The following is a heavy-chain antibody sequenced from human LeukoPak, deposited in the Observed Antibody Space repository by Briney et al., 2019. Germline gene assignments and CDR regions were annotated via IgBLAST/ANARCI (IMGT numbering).Heavy chain of an antibody. V-gene: IGHV3-11*06. CDR1: GFTFSDYY. CDR2: TSSSSSYT. CDR3: ARDALTGAEYFQH. Sequence: GGSLRLSCAASGFTFSDYYMGWIRHAPGKGRGWVSYTSSSSSYTNYTGSVQGRDTISRDNANNSLYLQMTSLRAEDTAVYYCARDALTGAEYFQHWGQPTLVTVSS. J-gene: IGHJ1*01.